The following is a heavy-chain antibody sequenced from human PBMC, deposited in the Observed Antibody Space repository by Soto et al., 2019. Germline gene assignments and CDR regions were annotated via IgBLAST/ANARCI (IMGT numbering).Heavy chain of an antibody. J-gene: IGHJ4*02. CDR2: ISSSSSYI. Sequence: EVQLVESGGGLVKPGGSLRLSCAASGFTFSSYSMNWVRQAPGKGLEWVSSISSSSSYIYYADSVKGRFTISRDNAKNALYLQMNSLRAEDTAVYYCLHRPALGYCSSTCCYAVNAYWGQGTLVTVSS. CDR3: LHRPALGYCSSTCCYAVNAY. CDR1: GFTFSSYS. D-gene: IGHD2-2*01. V-gene: IGHV3-21*01.